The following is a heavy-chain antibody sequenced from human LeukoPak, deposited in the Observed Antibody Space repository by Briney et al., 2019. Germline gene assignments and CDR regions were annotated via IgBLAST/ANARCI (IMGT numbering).Heavy chain of an antibody. CDR1: GFTFDDYA. V-gene: IGHV3-43*02. D-gene: IGHD3-9*01. CDR3: AKDNYDILTGPFDY. J-gene: IGHJ4*02. CDR2: ISGDGGST. Sequence: PGGSLRLSCAASGFTFDDYAMHWGRQAPGKGLEWVSLISGDGGSTYYADSVKGRFTISRDNSKNSLYLQMNSLRTEDTALYYCAKDNYDILTGPFDYWGQGTLVTVSS.